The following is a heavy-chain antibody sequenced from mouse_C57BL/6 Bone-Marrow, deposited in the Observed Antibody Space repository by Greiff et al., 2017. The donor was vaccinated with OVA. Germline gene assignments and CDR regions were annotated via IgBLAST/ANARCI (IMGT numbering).Heavy chain of an antibody. J-gene: IGHJ2*01. Sequence: VQLQQSGAELVRPGASVKLSCTASGFNIKDDYMHWVKQRPEQGLEWIGWFVPENGDTEYASKFQGKATITADTSSNTAYLQLSSLTSEDTAVYYCTTGWLSLFDYWGQGTTLTVSS. V-gene: IGHV14-4*01. CDR1: GFNIKDDY. CDR2: FVPENGDT. D-gene: IGHD2-3*01. CDR3: TTGWLSLFDY.